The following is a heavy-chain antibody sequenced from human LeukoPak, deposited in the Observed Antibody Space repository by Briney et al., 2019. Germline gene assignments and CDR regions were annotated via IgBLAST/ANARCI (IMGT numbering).Heavy chain of an antibody. CDR2: ISGSGGDT. V-gene: IGHV3-23*01. D-gene: IGHD6-19*01. CDR1: GFTFSTYP. Sequence: PGGSLRLSCAASGFTFSTYPMSRVRQAPGKGLEWVSAISGSGGDTYYADSVKGRFTISRDNSKNTLYLQMNSLRAEDTALYYCATSSGWYPKYFDYWGQGTLVTVSS. CDR3: ATSSGWYPKYFDY. J-gene: IGHJ4*02.